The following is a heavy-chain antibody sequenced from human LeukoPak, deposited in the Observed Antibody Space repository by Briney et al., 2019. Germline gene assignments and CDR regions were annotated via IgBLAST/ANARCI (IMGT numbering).Heavy chain of an antibody. V-gene: IGHV3-9*01. CDR1: GFTFDDYA. D-gene: IGHD1-26*01. CDR3: AKDRRELLYYLDY. J-gene: IGHJ4*02. CDR2: ISWNSGSI. Sequence: GRSLRLSCAASGFTFDDYAMHWVRRAPGKGLEWVSGISWNSGSIGYADSVKGRFTISRDNAKNSLYLQMYSLRAEDTALYYCAKDRRELLYYLDYWGQGTLVTVSS.